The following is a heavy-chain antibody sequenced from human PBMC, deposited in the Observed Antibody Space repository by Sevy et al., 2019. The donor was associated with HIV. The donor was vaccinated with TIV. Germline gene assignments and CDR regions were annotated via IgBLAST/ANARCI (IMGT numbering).Heavy chain of an antibody. V-gene: IGHV1-69*13. D-gene: IGHD6-19*01. CDR3: ARGGGNGWYYFVY. Sequence: ASVKVSCKASGGIFKTYGLSWVRQAPGQGPEWVGGMIPILGTTNYAQKFQDRVTISADEYTKTVHMELRNLRSEDTGVYYCARGGGNGWYYFVYWGQETLVTVSS. J-gene: IGHJ4*02. CDR2: MIPILGTT. CDR1: GGIFKTYG.